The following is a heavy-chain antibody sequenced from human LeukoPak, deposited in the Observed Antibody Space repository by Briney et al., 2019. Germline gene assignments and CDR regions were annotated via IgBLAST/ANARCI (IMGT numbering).Heavy chain of an antibody. J-gene: IGHJ4*02. CDR3: ARAAIGSNSEFDY. CDR2: IYYSGST. D-gene: IGHD4-23*01. V-gene: IGHV4-59*01. CDR1: GVSINNYY. Sequence: SETLSLTCTVSGVSINNYYWSWIRQPPGRGLEWIGYIYYSGSTDYNPSLKSRVTISIDASKNQFSLRLRSVTAADTAVYYCARAAIGSNSEFDYWGQGTLVTVSS.